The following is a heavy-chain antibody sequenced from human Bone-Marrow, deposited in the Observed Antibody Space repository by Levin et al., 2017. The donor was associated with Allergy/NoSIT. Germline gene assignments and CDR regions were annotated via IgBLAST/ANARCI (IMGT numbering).Heavy chain of an antibody. D-gene: IGHD3-9*01. Sequence: LRLSCTVSGGSISSGSYYWSWIRQPAGKGLEWIGRIYTSGSTNYNPSLKSRVTISVDTSKNQFSLKLSSVTAADTAVYYCAREYDILTGYYPFDYWGQGTLVTVSS. J-gene: IGHJ4*02. V-gene: IGHV4-61*02. CDR3: AREYDILTGYYPFDY. CDR2: IYTSGST. CDR1: GGSISSGSYY.